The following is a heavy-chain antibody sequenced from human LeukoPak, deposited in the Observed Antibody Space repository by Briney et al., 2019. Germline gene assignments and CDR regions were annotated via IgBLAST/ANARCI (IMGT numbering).Heavy chain of an antibody. J-gene: IGHJ4*02. Sequence: SETLSLTCSVSGGSITRYYWNWIRQPPGKGLEWIGYVYSSGSTNYNPSLKRRVTISVDTSKSQFSLQLTSVTAADTAVYFCARLFSARLFSGSTLYYLDSCGQGALVTVSS. CDR2: VYSSGST. D-gene: IGHD1-26*01. CDR1: GGSITRYY. CDR3: ARLFSARLFSGSTLYYLDS. V-gene: IGHV4-59*01.